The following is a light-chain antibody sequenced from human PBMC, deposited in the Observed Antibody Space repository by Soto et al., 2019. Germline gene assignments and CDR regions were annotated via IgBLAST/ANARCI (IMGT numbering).Light chain of an antibody. CDR3: QQRSNWPKT. J-gene: IGKJ1*01. V-gene: IGKV3-11*01. Sequence: EIVITQSPATLSVSPGERATLSCRASQSVSSYLAWYQQKPGQAPRLLIYDASNRATGIPARFSGSGSGTDFTLTISSLEPEDFAVYYCQQRSNWPKTFGQGTKV. CDR2: DAS. CDR1: QSVSSY.